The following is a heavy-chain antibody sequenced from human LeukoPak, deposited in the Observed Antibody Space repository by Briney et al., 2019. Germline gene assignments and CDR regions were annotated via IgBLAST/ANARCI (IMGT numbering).Heavy chain of an antibody. Sequence: GGSLRLSCAASGFTFSSYWMHWVRQAPGKGPVWVPRITSDGSSTSYADSVKGRFTISRDNAKNTLYLQMNSLRAEDTAVYYCARDGGDDAFDIWGQGTMVTVSS. D-gene: IGHD3-10*01. CDR3: ARDGGDDAFDI. V-gene: IGHV3-74*01. CDR2: ITSDGSST. CDR1: GFTFSSYW. J-gene: IGHJ3*02.